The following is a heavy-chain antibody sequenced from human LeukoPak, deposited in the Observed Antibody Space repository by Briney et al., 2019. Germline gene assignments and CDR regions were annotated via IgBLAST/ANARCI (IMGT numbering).Heavy chain of an antibody. J-gene: IGHJ6*02. D-gene: IGHD2-2*01. CDR3: ARRGTSPYFYDMDV. Sequence: SETLSLTCTVSGGSIRSYYWSWIRQPPGKGLEWIGYVFYSGSTNYNPSLKSRVTISVDTSKNQFSLKLTSVTAADTAVYYCARRGTSPYFYDMDVWGQGTTVTVSS. CDR2: VFYSGST. CDR1: GGSIRSYY. V-gene: IGHV4-59*08.